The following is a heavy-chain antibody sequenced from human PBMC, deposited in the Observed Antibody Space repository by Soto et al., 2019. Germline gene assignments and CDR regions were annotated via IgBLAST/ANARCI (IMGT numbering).Heavy chain of an antibody. CDR1: GFTFSNCA. CDR3: VRVGLVGATSLSNAWFDP. V-gene: IGHV3-23*01. D-gene: IGHD1-26*01. CDR2: ITGSGGST. Sequence: GGSLRLSCAASGFTFSNCAMTWVRQAPGKGLEWVSHITGSGGSTYYADSAKGRFTISRDNSKNTLYLQMNSLKASDTAMYYCVRVGLVGATSLSNAWFDPWGQGTLVTVSS. J-gene: IGHJ5*02.